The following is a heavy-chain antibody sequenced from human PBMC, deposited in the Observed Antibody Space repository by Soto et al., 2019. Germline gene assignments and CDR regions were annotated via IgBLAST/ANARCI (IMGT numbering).Heavy chain of an antibody. Sequence: SETLSLTCTVSGGSISSSSYYWGWIRQPPGKGLEWIGSIYYSGSTYYNPSLKSRVTISVDTSKNQFSLKLSSVTAADTAVYYCARCIPGIAAAGAYYFDYWGQGTLVTVSS. CDR2: IYYSGST. V-gene: IGHV4-39*01. D-gene: IGHD6-13*01. CDR1: GGSISSSSYY. CDR3: ARCIPGIAAAGAYYFDY. J-gene: IGHJ4*02.